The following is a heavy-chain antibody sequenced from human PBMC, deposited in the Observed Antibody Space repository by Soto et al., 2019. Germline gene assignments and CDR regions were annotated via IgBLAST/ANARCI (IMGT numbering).Heavy chain of an antibody. D-gene: IGHD2-2*01. V-gene: IGHV3-23*01. Sequence: AGGSLRLSCAASGFTFSNFAMNWVRQAPGKGLEWVSVISGTADTTYNADPVKGRFTISRDNSKNMVYLQMNSLRAEDTALYYCAKGYCSSTSCSFDYWGQGTLVTVS. CDR2: ISGTADTT. CDR1: GFTFSNFA. J-gene: IGHJ4*02. CDR3: AKGYCSSTSCSFDY.